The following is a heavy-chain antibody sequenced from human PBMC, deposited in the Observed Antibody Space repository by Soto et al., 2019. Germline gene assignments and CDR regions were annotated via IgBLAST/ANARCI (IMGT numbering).Heavy chain of an antibody. V-gene: IGHV3-23*01. CDR1: GFTFSSYA. J-gene: IGHJ4*02. CDR2: ISGSGGST. Sequence: PGGSLRLSCAASGFTFSSYAMSWVRQAPGKGLEWVSAISGSGGSTYYADSVKGRFTISRDNSKSTLYLQMNSLRAEDTAVYYCAKKVSIVATIPSYFDYWGQGTLVTVSS. CDR3: AKKVSIVATIPSYFDY. D-gene: IGHD5-12*01.